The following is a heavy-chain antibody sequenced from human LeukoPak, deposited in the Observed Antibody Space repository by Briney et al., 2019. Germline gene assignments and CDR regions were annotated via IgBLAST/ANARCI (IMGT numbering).Heavy chain of an antibody. CDR2: IAYEGSEK. CDR1: GSIFSGHL. Sequence: GGSLRLSCAASGSIFSGHLLHWVRQAPGKGLEWVAVIAYEGSEKYHADSVKGRFAISRDNSDHTVYLQMNRLRPEDTAVYFCARGGDKHRNFDPWGRGTLVSVSS. V-gene: IGHV3-30*01. CDR3: ARGGDKHRNFDP. J-gene: IGHJ5*02. D-gene: IGHD4-11*01.